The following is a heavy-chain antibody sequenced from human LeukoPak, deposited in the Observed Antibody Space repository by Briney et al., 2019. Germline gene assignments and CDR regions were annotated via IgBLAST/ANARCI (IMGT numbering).Heavy chain of an antibody. CDR1: GFTFSNAW. Sequence: AGGSLRLSCAASGFTFSNAWMSWVRQAPGKGLEWVGRIKSKTDGGTPDYAAPVKGRFTISRDDSKNTLYLQMNSLKTEDTAVYYCTTPYNWNRGFDPWGQGTLVTVSS. CDR2: IKSKTDGGTP. CDR3: TTPYNWNRGFDP. V-gene: IGHV3-15*01. J-gene: IGHJ5*02. D-gene: IGHD1/OR15-1a*01.